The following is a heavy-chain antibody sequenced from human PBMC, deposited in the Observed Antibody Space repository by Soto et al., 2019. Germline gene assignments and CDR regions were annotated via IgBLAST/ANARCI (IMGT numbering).Heavy chain of an antibody. CDR2: INAGNGNT. J-gene: IGHJ5*02. D-gene: IGHD6-19*01. Sequence: ASVKVSCKASRYTFTNYAMHWVRQAPGQRLEWMGWINAGNGNTKYSQEFQDRVTITRDTSATTAYMELSSLRSEDTAVYYCARGGGWYVWFDPWGQGTLVTVSS. V-gene: IGHV1-3*01. CDR3: ARGGGWYVWFDP. CDR1: RYTFTNYA.